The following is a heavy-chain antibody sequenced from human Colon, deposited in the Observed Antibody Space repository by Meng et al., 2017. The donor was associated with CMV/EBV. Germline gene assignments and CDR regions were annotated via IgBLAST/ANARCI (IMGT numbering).Heavy chain of an antibody. V-gene: IGHV4-4*02. J-gene: IGHJ5*02. CDR2: IFHRETT. CDR1: GDCISSNNW. Sequence: LTCAVSGDCISSNNWLNWVVQPPGKGLECIGEIFHRETTNYNPSLRSRVTISVDKSKNQFSLKLTSVTAADTAVYYCARGSDFVCGSCGQGTLVTVSS. D-gene: IGHD1-26*01. CDR3: ARGSDFVCGS.